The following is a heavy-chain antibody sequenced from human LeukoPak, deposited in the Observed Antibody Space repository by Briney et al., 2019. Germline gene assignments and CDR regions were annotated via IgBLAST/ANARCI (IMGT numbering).Heavy chain of an antibody. CDR2: IYPRDSDT. D-gene: IGHD6-19*01. J-gene: IGHJ6*02. CDR3: ARQSGGWYYGMDV. V-gene: IGHV5-51*01. Sequence: GESLKISCKGSGYSFTSYWIGWVRQMPGKGLERMGIIYPRDSDTRYSPSFQGQVIISADKATDIAFLQWSNLEASDTAVYYCARQSGGWYYGMDVWGQGTTVTVSS. CDR1: GYSFTSYW.